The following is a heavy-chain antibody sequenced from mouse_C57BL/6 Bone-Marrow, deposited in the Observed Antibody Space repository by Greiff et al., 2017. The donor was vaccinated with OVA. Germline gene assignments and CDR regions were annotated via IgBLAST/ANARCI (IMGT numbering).Heavy chain of an antibody. J-gene: IGHJ3*01. CDR1: GYTFTSYW. CDR3: ARSGDYDGFAY. CDR2: IYPFDSET. V-gene: IGHV1-61*01. D-gene: IGHD2-4*01. Sequence: VQLQQPGAELVRPGSSVKLSCKASGYTFTSYWMDWVKQRPGQGLEWIGNIYPFDSETHYNQKFKDKATLTVDKSSSTAYMQLSSLASEDAAVYYCARSGDYDGFAYWGQGTLVTVSA.